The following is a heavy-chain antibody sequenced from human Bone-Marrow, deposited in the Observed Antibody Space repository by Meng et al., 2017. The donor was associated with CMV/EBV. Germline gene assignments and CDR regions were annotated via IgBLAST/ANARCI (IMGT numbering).Heavy chain of an antibody. Sequence: GESLKISCAASGSTFDDYGMSWVRPAPGNGLEWVSGINWNGGSTGYADSVKGRFTISRDNAKNSLYLQMNSLRAEDTALYYCARVGVIFGVVIPPYYFDYWGQGTLVTVSS. CDR2: INWNGGST. J-gene: IGHJ4*02. D-gene: IGHD3-3*01. CDR3: ARVGVIFGVVIPPYYFDY. V-gene: IGHV3-20*04. CDR1: GSTFDDYG.